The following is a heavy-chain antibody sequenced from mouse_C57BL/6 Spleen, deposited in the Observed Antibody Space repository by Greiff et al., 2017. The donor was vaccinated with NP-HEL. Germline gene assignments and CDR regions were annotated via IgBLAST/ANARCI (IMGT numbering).Heavy chain of an antibody. D-gene: IGHD1-1*01. CDR3: TRLALITTVVPY. V-gene: IGHV1-15*01. J-gene: IGHJ3*01. CDR1: GYTFTDYE. Sequence: VQLVESGAELVRPGASVTLSCKASGYTFTDYEMHWVKQTPVHGLEWIGAIDPETGGTAYNQKFKGKAILTADKSSSTAYMELRSLTSEDSAVYYCTRLALITTVVPYWGQGTLVTVSA. CDR2: IDPETGGT.